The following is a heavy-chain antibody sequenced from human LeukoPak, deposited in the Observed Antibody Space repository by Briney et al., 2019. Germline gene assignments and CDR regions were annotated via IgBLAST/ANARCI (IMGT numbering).Heavy chain of an antibody. V-gene: IGHV3-49*04. Sequence: GGSLRLSCITSGFTFGDYAMTWVRQAPGKGLEWVGFIRSKVYGGTPEYAASVKGRFTISRDDSKGIAYLQMNSLKTEDIAVYYCTRDQTPYYWGQGTLVTVSS. J-gene: IGHJ4*02. CDR2: IRSKVYGGTP. CDR3: TRDQTPYY. CDR1: GFTFGDYA.